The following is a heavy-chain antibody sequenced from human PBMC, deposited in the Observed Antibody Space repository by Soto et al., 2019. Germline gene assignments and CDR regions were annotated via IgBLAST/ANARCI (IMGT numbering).Heavy chain of an antibody. CDR1: GFTFSSYG. V-gene: IGHV3-33*06. CDR3: GKDRRVGADAFDI. CDR2: IWYDGSNK. Sequence: PGGSLRLSCAASGFTFSSYGMHWVRQAPGKGLEWVAVIWYDGSNKYYADSAKGRFTISRDNSKNTLYLQMNSLRAEDTAVYYWGKDRRVGADAFDIWGQGTMVTVSS. J-gene: IGHJ3*02. D-gene: IGHD1-26*01.